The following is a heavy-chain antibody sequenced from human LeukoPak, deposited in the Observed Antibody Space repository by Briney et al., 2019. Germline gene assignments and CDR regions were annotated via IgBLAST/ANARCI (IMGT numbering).Heavy chain of an antibody. J-gene: IGHJ5*02. V-gene: IGHV4-39*07. CDR1: GGSISSSSYY. CDR2: IYYSGST. D-gene: IGHD6-6*01. Sequence: PSETLSLTCTVSGGSISSSSYYWGWIRQPPGKGLEWIGSIYYSGSTYYNPSLKSRVTISVDTSKNQFSPKLSSVTAADTAVYYCARDPEYSSSWGQGTLVTVSS. CDR3: ARDPEYSSS.